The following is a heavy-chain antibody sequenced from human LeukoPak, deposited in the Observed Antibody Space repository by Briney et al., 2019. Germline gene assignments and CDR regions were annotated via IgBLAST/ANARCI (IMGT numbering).Heavy chain of an antibody. CDR2: ISGSGGST. CDR3: AKPLSPLMLLSSFDY. Sequence: PGGSLRLSCAASGFTFSSYAMSWVRQAPGKGLEWVSAISGSGGSTYYADSVKGRFTISRDNSKNTLYLQMNSLRAEDTAVYYCAKPLSPLMLLSSFDYWGQGTLVTVSS. V-gene: IGHV3-23*01. CDR1: GFTFSSYA. D-gene: IGHD1-26*01. J-gene: IGHJ4*02.